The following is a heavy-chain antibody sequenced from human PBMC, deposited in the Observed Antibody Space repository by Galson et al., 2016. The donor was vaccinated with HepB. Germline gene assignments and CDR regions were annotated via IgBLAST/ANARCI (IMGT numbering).Heavy chain of an antibody. Sequence: SLRLSCAASGFVFSNFGLSWVRQAPGRGLEWVASISTRRTTYYSASVKGRFTISRDHSNNTPYLQMNGLRAEDTAVYYCAKERLVRRIFDPWGQGTLLTVSS. J-gene: IGHJ5*02. D-gene: IGHD1-1*01. CDR3: AKERLVRRIFDP. CDR2: ISTRRTT. V-gene: IGHV3-23*01. CDR1: GFVFSNFG.